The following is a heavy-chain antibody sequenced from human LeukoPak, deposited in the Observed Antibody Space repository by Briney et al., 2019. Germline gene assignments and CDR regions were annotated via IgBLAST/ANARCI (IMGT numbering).Heavy chain of an antibody. Sequence: GASVKVSCKASGGTFSSYAISWVRQAPGQGLEWVGLINPTGTTTLYAQKFQGRVTLTRDMSTSTDYMELRSLKSEDTAVYYCARDNSVGRYSLLFHPWGQGTLVTVSS. J-gene: IGHJ5*02. V-gene: IGHV1-46*01. CDR1: GGTFSSYA. CDR2: INPTGTTT. CDR3: ARDNSVGRYSLLFHP. D-gene: IGHD2-15*01.